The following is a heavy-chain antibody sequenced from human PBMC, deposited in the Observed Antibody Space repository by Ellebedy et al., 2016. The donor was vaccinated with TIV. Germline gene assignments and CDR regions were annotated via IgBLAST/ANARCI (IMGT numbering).Heavy chain of an antibody. J-gene: IGHJ6*02. CDR1: GITSGDYA. D-gene: IGHD6-13*01. Sequence: GGSLRLXXTASGITSGDYAMSWVRQAPGKGLEWVRFIRSKAYGGTTEYAASVKGRFTISRDDSKSIAYLQMNSLKAEDTAVYYCTRDLTTLAAAGTGIYYYTMDVWGQGTTVTVSS. CDR2: IRSKAYGGTT. V-gene: IGHV3-49*04. CDR3: TRDLTTLAAAGTGIYYYTMDV.